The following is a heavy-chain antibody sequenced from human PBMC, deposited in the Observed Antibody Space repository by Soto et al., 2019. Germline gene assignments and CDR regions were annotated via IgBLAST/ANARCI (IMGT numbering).Heavy chain of an antibody. CDR1: GYSFTSYW. D-gene: IGHD3-10*01. Sequence: GESLKISCNVSGYSFTSYWIGWVRQMPGKGLEWMGIIYPGDSETRYSPSFQGQVTISADKSISTAYLQWSSLKASDTAMYYCASRSGWGSYDVYDICGQGTMVTVSS. V-gene: IGHV5-51*01. J-gene: IGHJ3*02. CDR3: ASRSGWGSYDVYDI. CDR2: IYPGDSET.